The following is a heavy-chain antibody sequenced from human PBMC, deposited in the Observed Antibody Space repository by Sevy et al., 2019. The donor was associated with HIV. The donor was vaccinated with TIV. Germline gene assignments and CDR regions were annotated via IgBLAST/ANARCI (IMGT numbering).Heavy chain of an antibody. V-gene: IGHV1-8*01. D-gene: IGHD3-3*01. CDR3: ARGPDTYDFWSGYYPDY. Sequence: ASVKVSCKASGYTFTSYDINWVRQATGQGLEWMGWMNPNSGNTGYAQKFQGRVTMTRNTSISTAYMEPSSLRSEDTAVYYCARGPDTYDFWSGYYPDYWGQGTLVTVSS. J-gene: IGHJ4*02. CDR2: MNPNSGNT. CDR1: GYTFTSYD.